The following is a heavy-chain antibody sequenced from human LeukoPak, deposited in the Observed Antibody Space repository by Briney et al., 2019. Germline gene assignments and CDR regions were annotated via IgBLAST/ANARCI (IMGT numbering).Heavy chain of an antibody. CDR2: IYYSGST. CDR3: ARAPNVGAGYFDY. Sequence: PSGTLSLTCTVSGGSISSYYWSWIRQPPGKGLEWIGYIYYSGSTNYNPSLKSRVTISVDTSKNQFSLKLSSVTAADTVVYYCARAPNVGAGYFDYWGQGTLVTVSS. V-gene: IGHV4-59*01. D-gene: IGHD1-26*01. J-gene: IGHJ4*02. CDR1: GGSISSYY.